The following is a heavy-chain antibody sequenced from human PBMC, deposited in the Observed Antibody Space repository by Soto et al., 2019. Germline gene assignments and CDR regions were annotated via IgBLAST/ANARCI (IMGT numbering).Heavy chain of an antibody. V-gene: IGHV4-4*02. Sequence: QVLLQESGPGLVKPSGTLSLTCTVSHFSVTNNKYWSWVRQSPGKPLEWIGEIYHSGTTYYNPSLSSSIKVSMVESKNKIYLITTYVTAAETVVDYCARNSRYYTDSGCSIMRDAFDDWGQGTLVTVSS. CDR3: ARNSRYYTDSGCSIMRDAFDD. CDR2: IYHSGTT. J-gene: IGHJ3*01. D-gene: IGHD3-22*01. CDR1: HFSVTNNKY.